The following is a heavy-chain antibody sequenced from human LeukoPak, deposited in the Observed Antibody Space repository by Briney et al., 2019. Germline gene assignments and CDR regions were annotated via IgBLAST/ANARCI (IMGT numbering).Heavy chain of an antibody. CDR2: IRYDGSNK. V-gene: IGHV3-30*02. D-gene: IGHD3-9*01. Sequence: GGSLRLSCAASGFTFSSYGMHWVRQAPGKGLEWVAFIRYDGSNKYYADPVKGRFTISRDNSKNTLYLQMNSLRAEDTAVYYCAKDLLRYFDWLLPIDYWGQGTLVTVSS. CDR3: AKDLLRYFDWLLPIDY. CDR1: GFTFSSYG. J-gene: IGHJ4*02.